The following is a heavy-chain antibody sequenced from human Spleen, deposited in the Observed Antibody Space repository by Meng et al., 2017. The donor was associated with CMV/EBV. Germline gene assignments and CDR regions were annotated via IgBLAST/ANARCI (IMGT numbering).Heavy chain of an antibody. Sequence: VQRPQWGEGLLKPSEPLSLTCAVYGKSFSGYYWSWIRQPPGKGLQWIGEINHSGSTNYNPSLKSRVTISVDTSKNQFSLKLSSVTAADTAVYYCAREDCSGGSCSYFDYWGRGTLVTVSS. V-gene: IGHV4-34*02. J-gene: IGHJ4*02. CDR1: GKSFSGYY. D-gene: IGHD2-15*01. CDR2: INHSGST. CDR3: AREDCSGGSCSYFDY.